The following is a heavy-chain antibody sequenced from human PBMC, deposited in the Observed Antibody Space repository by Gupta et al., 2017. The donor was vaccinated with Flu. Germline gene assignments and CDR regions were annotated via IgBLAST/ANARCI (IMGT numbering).Heavy chain of an antibody. V-gene: IGHV4-59*08. CDR2: IYYSGST. CDR3: ARRGQQAGSYNWFDP. Sequence: QVQLQESGPGLVKPSATLSLTCTVSGGSISSYYWSWIRQPPGKGLEWIGYIYYSGSTNYNPSLKSRVTISVDTSKNQFSLKLSSVTAADTAVYYCARRGQQAGSYNWFDPWGQGTLVTVSS. CDR1: GGSISSYY. D-gene: IGHD3-10*01. J-gene: IGHJ5*02.